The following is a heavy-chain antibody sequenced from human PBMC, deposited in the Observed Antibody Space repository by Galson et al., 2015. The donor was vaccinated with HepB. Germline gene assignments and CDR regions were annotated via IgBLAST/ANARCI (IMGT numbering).Heavy chain of an antibody. V-gene: IGHV3-11*04. Sequence: SLRLSCAASGFNFNFAWMSWVRQAPGRGLEWVSYITSSGTTMYYADSVKGRFTISRDDAKNSLYLQMNSLRAEDTAVYHCARDYELLGYYYGMDVWGQGTTVTVSS. CDR2: ITSSGTTM. CDR3: ARDYELLGYYYGMDV. D-gene: IGHD1-26*01. J-gene: IGHJ6*02. CDR1: GFNFNFAW.